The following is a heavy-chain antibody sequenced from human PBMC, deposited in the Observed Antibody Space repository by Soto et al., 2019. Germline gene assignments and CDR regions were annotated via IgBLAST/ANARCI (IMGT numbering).Heavy chain of an antibody. CDR2: IYYSGST. D-gene: IGHD2-15*01. CDR1: GGSISSGGYY. Sequence: QVQLQESGPGLVKPSQTLSLTCTVSGGSISSGGYYWSWIRQHPGKGLEWIGYIYYSGSTYYNPSLKSRVTISVDTSKNQFSLKLSSVTAADTAVYYCARAGYCSGGSCYSLYYFDYWGQGTLVTASS. V-gene: IGHV4-31*03. CDR3: ARAGYCSGGSCYSLYYFDY. J-gene: IGHJ4*02.